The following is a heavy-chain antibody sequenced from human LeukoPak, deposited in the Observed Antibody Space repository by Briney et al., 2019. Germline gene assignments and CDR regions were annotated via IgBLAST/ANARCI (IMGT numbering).Heavy chain of an antibody. J-gene: IGHJ4*02. Sequence: SETLSLTCTVSGGSISSSSYYWGWIRQPPGKGLEWIGNIYYSGSTYYNPSLKSRITISVDTSKNQFSLKLNSVTAADTAVYYCARRGNGSFYYFDDWGQGTLVTVSS. D-gene: IGHD1-26*01. V-gene: IGHV4-39*01. CDR2: IYYSGST. CDR1: GGSISSSSYY. CDR3: ARRGNGSFYYFDD.